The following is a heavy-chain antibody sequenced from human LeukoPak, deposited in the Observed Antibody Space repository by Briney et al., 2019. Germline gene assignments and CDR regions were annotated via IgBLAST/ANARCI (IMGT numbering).Heavy chain of an antibody. CDR3: ATEVYVDTAMLTNWFDP. V-gene: IGHV4-34*01. J-gene: IGHJ5*02. CDR2: INHSGST. Sequence: SETLSFTCAVYGGSFSTYYWSWIRQPPGKGLEWIGEINHSGSTNYNPSLKSRVTISVDTSKNQFSLKLTSVTAADTAVYYCATEVYVDTAMLTNWFDPWGQGTLVTVSS. CDR1: GGSFSTYY. D-gene: IGHD5-18*01.